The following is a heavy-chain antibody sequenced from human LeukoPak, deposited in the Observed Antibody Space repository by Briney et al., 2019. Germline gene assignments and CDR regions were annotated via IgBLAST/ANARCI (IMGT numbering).Heavy chain of an antibody. CDR3: VRAAGDCSSTSCYDY. D-gene: IGHD2-2*01. Sequence: PSETLSLTCIVSGDSISSYYWSWIRQPPGKGLQWIGYIYYSGSTNYNPSLKSRVTISVDTSKNQFSLKLSSVTAADTAVYYCVRAAGDCSSTSCYDYWGQGTLVTVSS. CDR1: GDSISSYY. V-gene: IGHV4-59*01. CDR2: IYYSGST. J-gene: IGHJ4*02.